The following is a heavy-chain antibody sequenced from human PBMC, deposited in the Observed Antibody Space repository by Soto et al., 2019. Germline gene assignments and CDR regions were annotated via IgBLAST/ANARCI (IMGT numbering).Heavy chain of an antibody. D-gene: IGHD2-2*01. V-gene: IGHV4-4*07. J-gene: IGHJ6*02. CDR3: AIGYCSSTSCHYYYYGMDV. CDR2: IYTSGST. Sequence: SETLSLTCTVSGGSISSYYWSWIRQPAGKGLEWIGRIYTSGSTNYNPSLKSRVTMSVDTSKNQFSLKLSSVTAADTAVYYCAIGYCSSTSCHYYYYGMDVWGQGTTVTSP. CDR1: GGSISSYY.